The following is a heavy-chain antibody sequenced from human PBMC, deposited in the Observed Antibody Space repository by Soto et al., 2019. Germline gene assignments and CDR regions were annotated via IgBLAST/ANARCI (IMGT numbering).Heavy chain of an antibody. CDR1: GFAFNSHD. D-gene: IGHD2-2*01. CDR3: ARFYAAIYYYGMDV. V-gene: IGHV3-48*03. Sequence: PAGSLRLSCAASGFAFNSHDFNWVRQAPGKGLEWISYISRTANTIYYADSVKGRFTISRDNAKNSLYLQMNSLRAEDTAVYYCARFYAAIYYYGMDVWGQGTTVTVSS. J-gene: IGHJ6*02. CDR2: ISRTANTI.